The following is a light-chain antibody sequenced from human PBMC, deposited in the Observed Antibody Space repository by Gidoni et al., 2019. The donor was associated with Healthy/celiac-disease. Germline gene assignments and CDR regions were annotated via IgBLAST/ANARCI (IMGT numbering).Light chain of an antibody. Sequence: EIVLTQPPATLSLSPGERATLPCRASQSVSSYLAWYQQKPGQAPRLLIYDASNRATGIPARFSGSGSGTDFTLTISSLEPEDFAVYYCQQRSNWPGTFGQGTKLEIK. V-gene: IGKV3-11*01. J-gene: IGKJ2*01. CDR1: QSVSSY. CDR2: DAS. CDR3: QQRSNWPGT.